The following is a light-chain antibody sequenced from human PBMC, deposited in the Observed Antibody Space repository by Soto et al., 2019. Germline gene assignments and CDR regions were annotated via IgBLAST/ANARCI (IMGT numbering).Light chain of an antibody. Sequence: EIVLTQSPATLSLSPGERATLSCRASESVSSYLAWYQQKPGQAPRLLIYDISNRATGIPARFSGSGSGTDIPITISRLVPEDFEVYYCQQRSDWLTFGGGTKVEIK. V-gene: IGKV3-11*01. CDR3: QQRSDWLT. CDR2: DIS. CDR1: ESVSSY. J-gene: IGKJ4*02.